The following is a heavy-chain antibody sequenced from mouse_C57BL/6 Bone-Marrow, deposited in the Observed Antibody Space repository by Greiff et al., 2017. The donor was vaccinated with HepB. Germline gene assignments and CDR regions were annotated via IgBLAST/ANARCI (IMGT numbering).Heavy chain of an antibody. D-gene: IGHD1-1*01. CDR2: INPSTGGT. CDR1: GYSFTGYY. J-gene: IGHJ4*01. V-gene: IGHV1-42*01. Sequence: VQLKQSGPELVKPGASVKISCKASGYSFTGYYMNWVKQSPEKSLEWIGEINPSTGGTTYNQKFKAKATLTVDKSSSTAYMQLKSLTSEDSAVYYCAIYGSSYDYAMDYWGQGTSVTVSS. CDR3: AIYGSSYDYAMDY.